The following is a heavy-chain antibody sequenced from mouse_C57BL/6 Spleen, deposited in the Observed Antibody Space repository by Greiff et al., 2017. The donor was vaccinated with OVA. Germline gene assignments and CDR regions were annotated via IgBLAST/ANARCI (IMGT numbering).Heavy chain of an antibody. D-gene: IGHD1-1*01. V-gene: IGHV1-78*01. CDR1: GYTFTDPT. Sequence: QVQLQQSDAELVKPGASVKISCKVSGYTFTDPTIHWMKQRPEQGLEWIGYIYPSDGSTKYNAKFTGKATLTADKSSSTAYMQLNSLTSEDSAVYFCARDPDYYGSSYNWYFDVWGTGTTVTVSS. J-gene: IGHJ1*03. CDR2: IYPSDGST. CDR3: ARDPDYYGSSYNWYFDV.